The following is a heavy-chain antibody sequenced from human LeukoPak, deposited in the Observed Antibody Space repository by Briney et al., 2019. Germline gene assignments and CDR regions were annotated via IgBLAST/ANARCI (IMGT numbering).Heavy chain of an antibody. CDR1: GFTFSDYY. J-gene: IGHJ3*02. V-gene: IGHV3-11*04. Sequence: AGSLRLSCAASGFTFSDYYMSWIRQAPGKGLVWVSYISSSGSVTYYAASVRGRFTISRGNAKNSLFLQMNSLGAEDTAVYYCAREGFQFRGKDAFDIWGHGTMVTVSS. CDR2: ISSSGSVT. D-gene: IGHD3-16*01. CDR3: AREGFQFRGKDAFDI.